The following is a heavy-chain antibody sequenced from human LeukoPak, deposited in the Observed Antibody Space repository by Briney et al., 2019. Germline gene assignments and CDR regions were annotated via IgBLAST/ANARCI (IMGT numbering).Heavy chain of an antibody. V-gene: IGHV3-48*01. Sequence: PGGSLRLSCAASGFTFSTYPMNWVRQAPGKGPEWVSYISSRSSTIYYADSVKGRFTISRDNAKNSLYLQMNSLRAEDTAVYYCARPAADCGGDCYWAFDYWGQGTLVTVSS. D-gene: IGHD2-21*01. CDR3: ARPAADCGGDCYWAFDY. CDR2: ISSRSSTI. CDR1: GFTFSTYP. J-gene: IGHJ4*02.